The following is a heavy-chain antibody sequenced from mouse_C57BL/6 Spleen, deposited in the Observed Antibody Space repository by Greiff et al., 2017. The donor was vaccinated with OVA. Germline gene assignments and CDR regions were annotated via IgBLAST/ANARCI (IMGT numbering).Heavy chain of an antibody. CDR1: GYAFSSYW. CDR3: ARTLYGSRGGFAY. CDR2: IYPGDGDT. D-gene: IGHD1-1*01. Sequence: QVQLQQSGAELVKPGASVKISCKASGYAFSSYWMNWVKQRPGKGLAWIGQIYPGDGDTNYNGKFKGKATLTADKSSSTAYMQLSSLTSEDSAVYFCARTLYGSRGGFAYWGQGTLVTVSA. V-gene: IGHV1-80*01. J-gene: IGHJ3*01.